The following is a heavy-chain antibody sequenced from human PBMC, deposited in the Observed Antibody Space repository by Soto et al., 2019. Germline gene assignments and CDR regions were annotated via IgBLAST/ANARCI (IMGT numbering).Heavy chain of an antibody. D-gene: IGHD3-22*01. J-gene: IGHJ1*01. CDR2: IYYSGST. Sequence: QVQLQESGPGLVKPSQTLSLTCTVSGGSISTGGYYWYWIRQHPGMGLEYIGYIYYSGSTYYNPCHRDRVTIPQDTTKTQFSPKLCSVTASDTAVYYYATNGDYYDGSDAKYSQHWGQGTLVTVSS. CDR1: GGSISTGGYY. V-gene: IGHV4-31*03. CDR3: ATNGDYYDGSDAKYSQH.